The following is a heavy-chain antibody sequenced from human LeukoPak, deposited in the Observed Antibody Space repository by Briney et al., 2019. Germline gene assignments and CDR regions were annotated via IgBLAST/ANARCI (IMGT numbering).Heavy chain of an antibody. Sequence: GGSLRLSCAASGFTFSSYSMTWVRQAPGKGLEWVSYISSSSSTIYYADSVKGRFTISRDNARNSLYLQMNSLRDEDTAVYYCARDQYGGRLASDIWGQGTMVTVSS. CDR1: GFTFSSYS. CDR3: ARDQYGGRLASDI. V-gene: IGHV3-48*02. CDR2: ISSSSSTI. D-gene: IGHD3-10*01. J-gene: IGHJ3*02.